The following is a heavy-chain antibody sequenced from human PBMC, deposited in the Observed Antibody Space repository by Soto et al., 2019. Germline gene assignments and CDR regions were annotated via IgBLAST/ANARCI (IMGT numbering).Heavy chain of an antibody. CDR3: TREGKSTAWRPNYYYYYGMDV. Sequence: GGSLRLSCAASGFTFSGSAMHWVRQASGKGLEWVGRIRSKANSYATAYAASVKGRFTISRDDSKNTAYLQMNSLKTEDTAVYYCTREGKSTAWRPNYYYYYGMDVWGQGTTVTVSS. CDR2: IRSKANSYAT. J-gene: IGHJ6*02. CDR1: GFTFSGSA. V-gene: IGHV3-73*01. D-gene: IGHD6-13*01.